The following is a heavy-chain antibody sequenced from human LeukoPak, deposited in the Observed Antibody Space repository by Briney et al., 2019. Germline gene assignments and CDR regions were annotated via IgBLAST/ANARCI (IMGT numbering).Heavy chain of an antibody. V-gene: IGHV3-74*01. CDR2: INSDGSST. CDR1: GFTFSSYW. CDR3: ARGAPNWADDY. J-gene: IGHJ4*02. Sequence: GGSLRLSYAASGFTFSSYWMHWVRQAPGRGLVWVSRINSDGSSTTYADSVKGRFTISRDNAKNTLYLQMNSLRAEDTAVYYCARGAPNWADDYWGQGTLVIVSS. D-gene: IGHD7-27*01.